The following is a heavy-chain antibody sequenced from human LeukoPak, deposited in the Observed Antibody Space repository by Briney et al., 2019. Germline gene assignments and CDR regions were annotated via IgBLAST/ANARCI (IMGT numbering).Heavy chain of an antibody. CDR1: GFTFSSYG. V-gene: IGHV3-33*01. CDR3: ATGGFRNYYFDY. J-gene: IGHJ4*02. D-gene: IGHD1-14*01. CDR2: IWYDGSNK. Sequence: GGSLRLSCAASGFTFSSYGMHWVRQAPGKGLEWVAVIWYDGSNKYYADSVKGRFTISRDNSKNTLYLQMNSLRAVDTAVYYCATGGFRNYYFDYWGQGTLVTVSS.